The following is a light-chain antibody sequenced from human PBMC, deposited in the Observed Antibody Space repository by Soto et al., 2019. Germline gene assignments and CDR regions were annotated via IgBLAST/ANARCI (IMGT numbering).Light chain of an antibody. Sequence: IQLTQSPSSLSASVGDRVSITCRASQDIKTYLAWYQQKQWKAPKLLISGTFTLQSGVPSRFNGSGSGTDFTLTISRLQPEDFATYYCQHLNNYPPFTFGPATKVDLE. CDR1: QDIKTY. V-gene: IGKV1-9*01. CDR3: QHLNNYPPFT. J-gene: IGKJ3*01. CDR2: GTF.